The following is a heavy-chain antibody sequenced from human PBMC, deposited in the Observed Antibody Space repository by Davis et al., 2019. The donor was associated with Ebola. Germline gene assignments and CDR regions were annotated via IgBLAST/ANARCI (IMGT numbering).Heavy chain of an antibody. CDR2: IYSAGST. CDR1: GFTVSSNY. V-gene: IGHV3-66*01. J-gene: IGHJ4*02. Sequence: GESLKISCAASGFTVSSNYMSWVRQAPGKGLEWVSVIYSAGSTHYADSVKGRFTISRDNSKNTLYLQMNSLRAEDTAVYYCARGSRDAYNPYYFDYWGQGTLVTVSS. CDR3: ARGSRDAYNPYYFDY. D-gene: IGHD5-24*01.